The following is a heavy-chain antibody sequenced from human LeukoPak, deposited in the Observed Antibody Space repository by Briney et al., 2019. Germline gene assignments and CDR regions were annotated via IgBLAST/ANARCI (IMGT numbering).Heavy chain of an antibody. J-gene: IGHJ4*02. D-gene: IGHD3-9*01. CDR1: GFTFSSYA. CDR3: AKRGLRYFDWFSEPYYFDY. V-gene: IGHV3-23*01. Sequence: PGGSLRLSCAASGFTFSSYAMSWVRQAPGKGLEWVSAISGSGGSTYYADSVKGRFTISRDNSKNTLYLQMNSLRAEDTAVYYCAKRGLRYFDWFSEPYYFDYWGQGTLVTVSS. CDR2: ISGSGGST.